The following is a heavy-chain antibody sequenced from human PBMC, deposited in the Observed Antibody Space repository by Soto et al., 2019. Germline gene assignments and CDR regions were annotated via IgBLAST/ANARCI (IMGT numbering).Heavy chain of an antibody. CDR1: GFTVSNYG. D-gene: IGHD5-12*01. CDR2: IWYDGNNK. CDR3: ARGDAWTDEAFDI. V-gene: IGHV3-33*01. Sequence: PGGSLRLSCAASGFTVSNYGMHWVRQAPGKGLEWVAVIWYDGNNKSYRDSVKGRFTISRDNSKNTVDLQMSSLRGEDTAVYYCARGDAWTDEAFDIWGQGTMVT. J-gene: IGHJ3*02.